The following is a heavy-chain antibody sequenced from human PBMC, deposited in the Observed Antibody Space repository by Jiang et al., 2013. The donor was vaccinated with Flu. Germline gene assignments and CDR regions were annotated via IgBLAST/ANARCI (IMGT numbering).Heavy chain of an antibody. CDR2: IYSSGST. D-gene: IGHD1-26*01. J-gene: IGHJ4*02. CDR1: GGSISTYT. V-gene: IGHV4-4*07. CDR3: ARGVVGATAFAY. Sequence: GSGLVKPSETLFLTCTVSGGSISTYTWSWVRQPAGKGLEWIGRIYSSGSTNYNPSLRSRVTMSVDTSENQFSLRLNSVTAADTAVYYCARGVVGATAFAYWGQGLLVTVSS.